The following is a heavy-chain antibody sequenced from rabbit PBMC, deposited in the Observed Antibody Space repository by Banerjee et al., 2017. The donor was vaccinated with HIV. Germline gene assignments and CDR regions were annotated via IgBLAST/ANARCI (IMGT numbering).Heavy chain of an antibody. D-gene: IGHD6-1*01. V-gene: IGHV1S40*01. CDR1: GFSFSSNYW. Sequence: QSLEESGGDLVTPGASLTLTCTASGFSFSSNYWMCWVRQAPGKGLEWIGCINTGSSGSTYYASWVNGRFSISRSTSLNTVTLQMTSLTAADTATYFCARDAYYTSDGYAFKLWGPGTLVTVS. J-gene: IGHJ4*01. CDR3: ARDAYYTSDGYAFKL. CDR2: INTGSSGST.